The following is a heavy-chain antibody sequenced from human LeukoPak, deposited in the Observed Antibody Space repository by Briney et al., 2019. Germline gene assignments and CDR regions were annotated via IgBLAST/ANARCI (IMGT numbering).Heavy chain of an antibody. D-gene: IGHD2-15*01. CDR3: ARRSGHHYDMDV. CDR2: ISSSSSYI. V-gene: IGHV3-21*01. Sequence: GGSLRLSCAASGFTFSSYSMNWVRQAPGKGLEWVSSISSSSSYIYYADSVKGRFTISRDNAKNSLYLQMNSLRAEDSAVYYCARRSGHHYDMDVWGQGTTVTVSS. CDR1: GFTFSSYS. J-gene: IGHJ6*02.